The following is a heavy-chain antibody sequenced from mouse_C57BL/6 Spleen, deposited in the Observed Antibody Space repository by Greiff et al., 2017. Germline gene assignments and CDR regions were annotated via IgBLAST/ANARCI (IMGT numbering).Heavy chain of an antibody. D-gene: IGHD3-3*01. CDR2: ISSGGSYT. CDR3: ARHRDY. CDR1: GFTFSSYG. J-gene: IGHJ3*01. Sequence: EVKLVESGGDLVKPGGSLKLSCAASGFTFSSYGMSWVRQTPDKRLEWVATISSGGSYTYYPDSVKGRFTISRDNAKNTLYLQMSSLKSEDTAMYYCARHRDYWGQGTLVTVSA. V-gene: IGHV5-6*01.